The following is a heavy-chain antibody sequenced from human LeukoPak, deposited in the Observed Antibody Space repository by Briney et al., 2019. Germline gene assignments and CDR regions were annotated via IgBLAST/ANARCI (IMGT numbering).Heavy chain of an antibody. CDR3: ARDRADSSGYYLPGDY. J-gene: IGHJ4*02. CDR2: INPSGGST. D-gene: IGHD3-22*01. Sequence: GASVKVSCKASGYTFTSYYMHWVRQAPGQGLEWMGVINPSGGSTSYAQKFQGRVTMTRDTSTSTVYMELSSLRSEDTAVYYCARDRADSSGYYLPGDYWGQGTLVTVSS. V-gene: IGHV1-46*01. CDR1: GYTFTSYY.